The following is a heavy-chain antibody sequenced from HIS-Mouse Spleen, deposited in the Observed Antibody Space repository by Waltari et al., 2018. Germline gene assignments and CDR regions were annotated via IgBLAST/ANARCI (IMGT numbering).Heavy chain of an antibody. V-gene: IGHV4-34*01. Sequence: QVQLQQWGAGLLKPSETLSLTCAVYGGSFIGYYWSWIRQPPGKGLGWIGEIKHSGSTNYNPSLKSRVTISVDTSKNQFSLKLSSVTAADTAVYYCARGYFGVVTAIYFDYWGQGTLVTVSS. CDR3: ARGYFGVVTAIYFDY. J-gene: IGHJ4*02. D-gene: IGHD2-21*02. CDR2: IKHSGST. CDR1: GGSFIGYY.